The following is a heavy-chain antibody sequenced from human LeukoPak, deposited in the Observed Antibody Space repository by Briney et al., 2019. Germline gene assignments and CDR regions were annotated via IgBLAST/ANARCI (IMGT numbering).Heavy chain of an antibody. V-gene: IGHV1-69*05. J-gene: IGHJ3*02. Sequence: SVKVSCKASGGTFSSYAISWVRQAPGQELEWMGRIIPIFGTANYAQKFQGRVTITTDESTSTAYMELSSLLSEDTAVYYCARALVEMATICAFDIWGQGTMVTVSS. CDR3: ARALVEMATICAFDI. CDR2: IIPIFGTA. D-gene: IGHD5-24*01. CDR1: GGTFSSYA.